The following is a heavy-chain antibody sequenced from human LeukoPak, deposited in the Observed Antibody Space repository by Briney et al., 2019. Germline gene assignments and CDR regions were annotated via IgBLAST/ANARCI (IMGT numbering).Heavy chain of an antibody. Sequence: PETLSLACTLSGASPTIFYCSWIRHPPRGGREWIAYIYCSGSTNYNPPLKSRVTISVDTSKNQFALKLSSVTAADTAVYYCARSVAVAGWFDPWGQGTLVTVSS. D-gene: IGHD6-19*01. CDR3: ARSVAVAGWFDP. V-gene: IGHV4-59*01. J-gene: IGHJ5*02. CDR2: IYCSGST. CDR1: GASPTIFY.